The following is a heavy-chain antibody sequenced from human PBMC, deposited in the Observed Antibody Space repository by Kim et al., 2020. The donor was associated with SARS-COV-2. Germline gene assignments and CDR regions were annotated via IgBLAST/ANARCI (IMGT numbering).Heavy chain of an antibody. J-gene: IGHJ4*02. CDR3: ARVPQWLVPYSFDY. D-gene: IGHD6-19*01. Sequence: PSLKSRVTISVDTSKNQFSRKLSSVTAADTAVYYCARVPQWLVPYSFDYWGQGTLVTVSS. V-gene: IGHV4-34*01.